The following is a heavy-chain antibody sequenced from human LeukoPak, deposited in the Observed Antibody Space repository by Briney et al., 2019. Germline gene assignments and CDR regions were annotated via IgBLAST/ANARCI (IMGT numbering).Heavy chain of an antibody. D-gene: IGHD3-16*02. J-gene: IGHJ4*02. CDR1: GFTFSSYG. Sequence: GGSLRLSCAASGFTFSSYGMHWVRQAPGKGLEWVAFIRYDGSNKYYADSVKGRFTISRDNSKNTLYLQMNSLRAEDTAVYYCARTGTYRSVGAMGYWGQGTLVTVSS. V-gene: IGHV3-30*02. CDR2: IRYDGSNK. CDR3: ARTGTYRSVGAMGY.